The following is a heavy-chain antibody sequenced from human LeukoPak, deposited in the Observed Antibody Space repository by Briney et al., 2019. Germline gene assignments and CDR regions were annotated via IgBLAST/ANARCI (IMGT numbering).Heavy chain of an antibody. Sequence: GALRLSCAASGFTFSSYAMSWVRQAPGKGLEWVSAISGSGGSTYYADSVKGRFTISRDNSKNTLYLQMNSLRAEDTAVYYCAKEGFGEFAFGYWGQGTLVTVSS. J-gene: IGHJ4*02. V-gene: IGHV3-23*01. D-gene: IGHD3-10*01. CDR1: GFTFSSYA. CDR3: AKEGFGEFAFGY. CDR2: ISGSGGST.